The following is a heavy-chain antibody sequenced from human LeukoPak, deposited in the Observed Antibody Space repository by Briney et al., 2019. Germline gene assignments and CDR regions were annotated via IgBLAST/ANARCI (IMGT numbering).Heavy chain of an antibody. J-gene: IGHJ4*02. CDR3: ARGIDSSGYYPAFDY. Sequence: GESLKISCKGSGYSFTSYWIGWVRQMPGKGLEWTGIIYPGDSDTRYSPSFQGQVTISADKSISTAYLQWSSLKASDTAMYYCARGIDSSGYYPAFDYWGQGTLVTVSS. D-gene: IGHD3-22*01. CDR1: GYSFTSYW. CDR2: IYPGDSDT. V-gene: IGHV5-51*01.